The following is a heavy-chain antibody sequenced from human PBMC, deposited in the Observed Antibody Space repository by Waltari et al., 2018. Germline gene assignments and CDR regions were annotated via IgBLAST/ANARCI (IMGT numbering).Heavy chain of an antibody. CDR2: IYYSGST. D-gene: IGHD3-10*01. V-gene: IGHV4-31*03. J-gene: IGHJ5*02. CDR1: GGSISSGGYY. Sequence: QVQLQESGPGLVKPSQTLSLTCTVSGGSISSGGYYWSWIRQHPGKGLEWIGYIYYSGSTNYNPSLKSRVTMSVDTSKNQFSLKLSSVTAADTAVYYCARGGFKDWFDPWGQGTLVTVSS. CDR3: ARGGFKDWFDP.